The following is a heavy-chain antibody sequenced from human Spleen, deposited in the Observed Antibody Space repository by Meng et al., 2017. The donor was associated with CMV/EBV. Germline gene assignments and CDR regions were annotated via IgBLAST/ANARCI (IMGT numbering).Heavy chain of an antibody. D-gene: IGHD2-2*02. Sequence: SETLSLTCSVSGGSINTYYWIWIRQPPGKGLEWIGYIYYSGSTDYNPSLKSRVSISVDTSKNQFSLALSSVTAADMAVYYCARPRTPYTYYYGLDVWGQGTTVTVSS. CDR3: ARPRTPYTYYYGLDV. CDR2: IYYSGST. CDR1: GGSINTYY. J-gene: IGHJ6*02. V-gene: IGHV4-59*01.